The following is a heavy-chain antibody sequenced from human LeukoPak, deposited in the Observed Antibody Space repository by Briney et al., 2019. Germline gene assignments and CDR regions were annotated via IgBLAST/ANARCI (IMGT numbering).Heavy chain of an antibody. CDR1: GFTFSSYE. V-gene: IGHV3-48*03. Sequence: PGGSLRLSCAASGFTFSSYEMNWVRLAPGKGLEWVSYISSSGSTIYYADSVKGRFTISRDNAKNSLYLQMKSLGAEDTAVYYCARDKKITEFDMWGQGTMVTVSS. CDR2: ISSSGSTI. J-gene: IGHJ3*02. CDR3: ARDKKITEFDM. D-gene: IGHD3-16*01.